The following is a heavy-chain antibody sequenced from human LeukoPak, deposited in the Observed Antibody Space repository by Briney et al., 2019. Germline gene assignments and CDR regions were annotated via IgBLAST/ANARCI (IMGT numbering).Heavy chain of an antibody. D-gene: IGHD3-22*01. J-gene: IGHJ5*02. CDR3: ARGGGYYSSDDWFDP. CDR2: IYYSGST. V-gene: IGHV4-59*01. CDR1: GGSISIYY. Sequence: SETLSLTCTVSGGSISIYYWSWIRQPPGKGLEWIGFIYYSGSTNYNPSLKSRVTISVDTSKNQFSLKLNSVTAADTAVYYCARGGGYYSSDDWFDPWGQGTLVTVSS.